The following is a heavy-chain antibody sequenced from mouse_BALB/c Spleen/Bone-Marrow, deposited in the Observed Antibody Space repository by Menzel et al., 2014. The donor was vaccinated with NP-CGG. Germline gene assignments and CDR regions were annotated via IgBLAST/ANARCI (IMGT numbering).Heavy chain of an antibody. D-gene: IGHD2-14*01. J-gene: IGHJ3*01. CDR1: GFTFSDYY. Sequence: EVKVVESGGGLVQSGGSLKLSCATSGFTFSDYYMYWVRQTPEKRLEWVAYISNGGGSTYYPDTVKGRFTISRDNAKNALYLQMSRLKSEDTAMYYSTRGLYYRPFAYWGQGTLITVSA. V-gene: IGHV5-12*02. CDR2: ISNGGGST. CDR3: TRGLYYRPFAY.